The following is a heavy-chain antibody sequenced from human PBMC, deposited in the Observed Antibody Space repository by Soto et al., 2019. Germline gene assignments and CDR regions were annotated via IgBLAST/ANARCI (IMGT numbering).Heavy chain of an antibody. V-gene: IGHV3-53*01. J-gene: IGHJ5*02. CDR2: IYSGGST. Sequence: GGSLRLSCAASGFTVSSNYMSWVRQAPGKGLEWVSVIYSGGSTYYADSVKGRFTISRDNSKNTLYLQMNSLRAEDTAVYYCARGYCTNGVCYTNWFDPWGQGTLVTVSS. CDR3: ARGYCTNGVCYTNWFDP. CDR1: GFTVSSNY. D-gene: IGHD2-8*01.